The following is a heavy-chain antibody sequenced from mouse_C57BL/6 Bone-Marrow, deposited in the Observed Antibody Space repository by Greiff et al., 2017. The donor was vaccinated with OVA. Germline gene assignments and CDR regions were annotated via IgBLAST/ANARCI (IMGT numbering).Heavy chain of an antibody. V-gene: IGHV1-72*01. D-gene: IGHD1-1*01. CDR1: GYTFTSYW. CDR3: ARDYGSSSRCYWYFDV. Sequence: QVQLQQPGAELVKPGASVKLSCKASGYTFTSYWMHWVKQRPGRGLEWIGRIDPNSGGTKYNEKFKSKATLTVDKPSSTAYMQLSSLTSEDSAVYYCARDYGSSSRCYWYFDVWGTGTTVTVSS. CDR2: IDPNSGGT. J-gene: IGHJ1*03.